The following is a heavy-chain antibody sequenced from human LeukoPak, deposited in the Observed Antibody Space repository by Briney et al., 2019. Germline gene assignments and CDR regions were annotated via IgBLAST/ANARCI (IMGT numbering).Heavy chain of an antibody. CDR2: ISGSGGST. CDR3: AKKVPGIAAAGNQYFQH. CDR1: GFTFSSYA. J-gene: IGHJ1*01. V-gene: IGHV3-23*01. D-gene: IGHD6-13*01. Sequence: GGSLRLSCAASGFTFSSYAMSWVRQAPGKGLEWVSAISGSGGSTDYADSVKGRFTISRDNSKNTLYLQMYSLRAEDTAVYYCAKKVPGIAAAGNQYFQHWGQGTLVTVSS.